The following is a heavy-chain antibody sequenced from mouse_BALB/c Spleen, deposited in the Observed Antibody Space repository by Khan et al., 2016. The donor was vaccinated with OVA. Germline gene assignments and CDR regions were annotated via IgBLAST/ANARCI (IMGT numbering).Heavy chain of an antibody. Sequence: EVQLVESGGDLVKPGGSLKLSCAASGFTFSSYSMSWVRQTPDKRLEWVATISSGGDYTYYPDSVKGRFTISRDNATNTLYLQMSSLKSEDTAMYYWSSHLSGSFAYWGQGTLVTVSA. CDR2: ISSGGDYT. CDR3: SSHLSGSFAY. D-gene: IGHD4-1*01. V-gene: IGHV5-6*01. J-gene: IGHJ3*01. CDR1: GFTFSSYS.